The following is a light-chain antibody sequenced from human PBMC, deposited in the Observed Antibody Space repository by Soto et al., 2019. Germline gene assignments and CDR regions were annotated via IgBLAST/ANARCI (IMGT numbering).Light chain of an antibody. CDR3: SSYKSTDTPYI. V-gene: IGLV2-14*01. CDR2: EVS. J-gene: IGLJ1*01. CDR1: SSDVGGYNY. Sequence: QSALAQPASVSGSPGQSITISCTGTSSDVGGYNYVSWYQQHPGKAPKLMIFEVSNRPSGVSDRFSGSKSGSTASLTISGLQAEDEAEYYCSSYKSTDTPYIFGTGTKVTVL.